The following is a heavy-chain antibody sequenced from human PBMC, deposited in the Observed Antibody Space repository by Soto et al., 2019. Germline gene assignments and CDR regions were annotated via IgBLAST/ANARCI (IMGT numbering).Heavy chain of an antibody. CDR1: GYTFNAYG. D-gene: IGHD4-17*01. CDR2: ISGYNGNT. J-gene: IGHJ4*02. Sequence: ASVKVSCKTSGYTFNAYGITWVRQAPGQGLEWLGWISGYNGNTKYSQKFQGRVTITRDTSASTAYMELRSLRSEDTAVYHCARDGRADNYGDYIDYWGQGTLVTVSS. CDR3: ARDGRADNYGDYIDY. V-gene: IGHV1-18*01.